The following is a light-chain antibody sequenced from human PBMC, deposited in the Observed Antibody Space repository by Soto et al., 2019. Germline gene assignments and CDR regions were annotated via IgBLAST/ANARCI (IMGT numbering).Light chain of an antibody. CDR3: QKYETSPYT. V-gene: IGKV3-20*01. Sequence: EIVLTQSPGTLSLSPGERASLSCGASQSVSSYLAWYQQKPGQAPRLVIYGASRRATVIPDRVSGSGSGTDFTLTISRLEPENLAVYYCQKYETSPYTFGQGTKLEIK. J-gene: IGKJ2*01. CDR2: GAS. CDR1: QSVSSY.